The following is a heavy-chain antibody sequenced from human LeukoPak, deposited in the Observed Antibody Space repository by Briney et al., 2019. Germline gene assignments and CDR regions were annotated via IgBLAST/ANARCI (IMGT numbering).Heavy chain of an antibody. D-gene: IGHD4-17*01. CDR1: GGSFSGYY. Sequence: PSETLSLTCAVYGGSFSGYYWSWIRQPPGKGLEWIGEINHSGSTNYNPSLKSRVTISVDTSKNQFSLKLSSVTAADTAVYYCASGGYGGYPRTIDYWGQGTLVTVSS. J-gene: IGHJ4*02. CDR2: INHSGST. CDR3: ASGGYGGYPRTIDY. V-gene: IGHV4-34*01.